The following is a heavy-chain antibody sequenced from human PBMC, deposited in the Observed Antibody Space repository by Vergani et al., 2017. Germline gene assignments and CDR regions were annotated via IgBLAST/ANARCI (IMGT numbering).Heavy chain of an antibody. CDR3: ARDSWSGGSCYYYYGMDV. CDR1: GGSISSYY. Sequence: QVQLQESGPGLVKPSETLSLTCTVSGGSISSYYWSWIRQPAGKGLEWIGRIYTSGSTNYNPSLKSRVTMSVDTSKNQFSLKLSSVTAADTAVYYCARDSWSGGSCYYYYGMDVWGQGTTVTVSS. CDR2: IYTSGST. V-gene: IGHV4-4*07. J-gene: IGHJ6*02. D-gene: IGHD2-15*01.